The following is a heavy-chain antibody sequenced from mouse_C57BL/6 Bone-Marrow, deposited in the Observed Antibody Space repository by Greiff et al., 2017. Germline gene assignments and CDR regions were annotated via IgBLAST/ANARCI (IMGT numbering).Heavy chain of an antibody. D-gene: IGHD2-12*01. CDR3: TRLIVTTYWYFDV. J-gene: IGHJ1*03. V-gene: IGHV1-15*01. CDR1: GYTFTDYE. CDR2: IDPETGGT. Sequence: QVQLQQSGAELVRPGASVTLSCKASGYTFTDYEMHWVKQTPVHGLEWIGAIDPETGGTAYNQKFKGKAILTADKSSSTAYMELRSLTSEDSAVYYCTRLIVTTYWYFDVWGTGTTVTVSS.